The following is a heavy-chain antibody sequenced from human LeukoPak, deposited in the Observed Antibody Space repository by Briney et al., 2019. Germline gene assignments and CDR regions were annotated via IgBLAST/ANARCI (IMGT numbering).Heavy chain of an antibody. CDR1: GFSFSTYA. V-gene: IGHV3-23*01. CDR2: ISATGGGT. CDR3: TKGSRDGYNQFFDY. D-gene: IGHD5-24*01. Sequence: PGGSLRLSCASSGFSFSTYAMHWVRQTPGKGLEWVSAISATGGGTYYADSVKGRFTVSRDNSKNTLYLQMNSLRAEDTAVYYCTKGSRDGYNQFFDYWGQGTLVTVSS. J-gene: IGHJ4*02.